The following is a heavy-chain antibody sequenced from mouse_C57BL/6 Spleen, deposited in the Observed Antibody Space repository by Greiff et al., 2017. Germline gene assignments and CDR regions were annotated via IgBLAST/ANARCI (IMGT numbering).Heavy chain of an antibody. CDR3: ARAGSSYVYFDV. J-gene: IGHJ1*03. CDR1: GYSITSGYY. CDR2: ISYDGSN. V-gene: IGHV3-6*01. Sequence: EVQLQESGPGLVKPSQSLSLTCSVTGYSITSGYYWNWIRQFPGNKLEWMGYISYDGSNNYNPSLKNRISITRDTSKNQFFLKLNSVTTEDTATYYCARAGSSYVYFDVWGTGTTVTVS. D-gene: IGHD1-1*01.